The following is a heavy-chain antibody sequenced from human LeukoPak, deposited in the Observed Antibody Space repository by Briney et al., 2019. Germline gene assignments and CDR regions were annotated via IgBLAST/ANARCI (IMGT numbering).Heavy chain of an antibody. J-gene: IGHJ4*02. Sequence: GGSLRLSCAASGFTFSNAWMSWVRQAPGKGLEWVGRIKSKTDGGTTDYAAPVKGRFTIPRDDSKNTLYLQMNSLKTEDTAVYYCTTLTYYDFWSGYYTEYYFDYWGQGTLVTVSS. V-gene: IGHV3-15*01. D-gene: IGHD3-3*01. CDR3: TTLTYYDFWSGYYTEYYFDY. CDR2: IKSKTDGGTT. CDR1: GFTFSNAW.